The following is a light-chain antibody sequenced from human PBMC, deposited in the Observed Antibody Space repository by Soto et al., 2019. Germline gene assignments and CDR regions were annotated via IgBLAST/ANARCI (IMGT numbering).Light chain of an antibody. CDR1: ALSKQY. Sequence: SYELTQPPSVSVSPVPTASITCFGDALSKQYVSWYQQKPGQAPVLLMYKDTERPSGIPERFSGSTSGTTVTLTIAGVQAEDEADYFCQSADSSGSTYVFGTGTKVTVL. V-gene: IGLV3-25*03. CDR2: KDT. CDR3: QSADSSGSTYV. J-gene: IGLJ1*01.